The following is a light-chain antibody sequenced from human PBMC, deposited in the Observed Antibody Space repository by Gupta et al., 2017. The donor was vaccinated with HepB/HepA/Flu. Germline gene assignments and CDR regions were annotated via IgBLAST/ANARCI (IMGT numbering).Light chain of an antibody. J-gene: IGKJ4*01. V-gene: IGKV1-33*01. CDR1: QDISNY. CDR2: DAS. CDR3: QQYDNLPLT. Sequence: DIQMTQSPSSLSASVGDRVTITCQASQDISNYLHWYQQKPGKAPKLLIYDASNLETGVPSRFSGSGSGTDFTLTISSLQPEDIATYYCQQYDNLPLTFGGGTKVEIK.